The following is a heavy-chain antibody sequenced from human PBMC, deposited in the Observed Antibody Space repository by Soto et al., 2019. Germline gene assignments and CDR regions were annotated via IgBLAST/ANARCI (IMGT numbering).Heavy chain of an antibody. CDR1: WGSFSSYY. J-gene: IGHJ5*02. CDR3: ATGRSEVVPGAMDT. Sequence: SETLSLTCTVSWGSFSSYYCNWVRKSAGKGLEWIGRIYPSGSTTYNPSLKSRLTMSVDTSKHQFSLRLTSMTAADTAVYYCATGRSEVVPGAMDTWGQGTLVTVSS. D-gene: IGHD2-2*01. V-gene: IGHV4-4*07. CDR2: IYPSGST.